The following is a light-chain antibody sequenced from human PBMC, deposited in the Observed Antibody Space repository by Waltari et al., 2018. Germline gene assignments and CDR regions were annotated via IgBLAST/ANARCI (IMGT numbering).Light chain of an antibody. CDR3: SSFADINTYI. V-gene: IGLV2-11*01. J-gene: IGLJ1*01. Sequence: QAAPTQPPSLSGSPGQSVTLSCTGSRSDIGYYNAVSWYQQHPAKAPKLLIYEFSHRPSGVSDRFSGSKSGNTASLTSSGLQADDEALYFCSSFADINTYIFGIGTRLTVL. CDR1: RSDIGYYNA. CDR2: EFS.